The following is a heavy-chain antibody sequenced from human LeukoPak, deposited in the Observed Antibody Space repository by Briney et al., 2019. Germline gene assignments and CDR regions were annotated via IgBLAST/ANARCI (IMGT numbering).Heavy chain of an antibody. V-gene: IGHV4-31*03. CDR1: GGSISSGGYY. CDR2: IYYSGST. J-gene: IGHJ6*03. Sequence: PSETLSLTCTVSGGSISSGGYYWSWIRQHPGKGLEWIGYIYYSGSTYYNPSLKSRVTTSVDTSKNQFSLKLSSVTAADTAVYYCARVNGGKGPWLVHRANYYYYMDVWGKGTTVTVSS. D-gene: IGHD6-19*01. CDR3: ARVNGGKGPWLVHRANYYYYMDV.